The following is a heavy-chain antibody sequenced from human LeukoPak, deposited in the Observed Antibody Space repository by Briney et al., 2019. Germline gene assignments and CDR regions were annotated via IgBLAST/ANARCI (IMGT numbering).Heavy chain of an antibody. Sequence: PSETLSLTCTVSAGSISSYYWSWIRQPPGKGLEWIAYMYYSGSGNYNPSLKSRFTMSIDTSKSQFSLKLSSVTAADTAVYYCARGTVTTSMKAFDIWGQGTMVTVSS. CDR2: MYYSGSG. D-gene: IGHD4-17*01. CDR1: AGSISSYY. CDR3: ARGTVTTSMKAFDI. J-gene: IGHJ3*02. V-gene: IGHV4-59*08.